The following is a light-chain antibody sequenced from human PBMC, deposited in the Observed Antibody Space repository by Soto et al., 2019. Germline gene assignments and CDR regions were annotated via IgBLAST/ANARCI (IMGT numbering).Light chain of an antibody. Sequence: IQLTQSPTSLSASVGDRVTITCRASQGITNYLAWYQQKPGKAPKLLIYSAYTLQSGDPSRFSGSGSGTDFTLTISSLQPEDCATYYGQQLKSYPITFGQGTRLE. V-gene: IGKV1-9*01. J-gene: IGKJ5*01. CDR1: QGITNY. CDR3: QQLKSYPIT. CDR2: SAY.